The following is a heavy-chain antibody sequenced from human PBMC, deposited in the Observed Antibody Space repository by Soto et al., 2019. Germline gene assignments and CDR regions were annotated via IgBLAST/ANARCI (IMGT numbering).Heavy chain of an antibody. D-gene: IGHD3-10*01. CDR2: INPYSGGA. CDR1: GYTFTGYF. CDR3: ARVIRGAYYNSPLDT. Sequence: ASVKVSCKASGYTFTGYFMHWVRQAPGQGLEWMGWINPYSGGADYAQSFQGRVTMPRDTSISTVYMELSRLRFDDTAVYYCARVIRGAYYNSPLDTWGQGTVVTVSS. J-gene: IGHJ5*02. V-gene: IGHV1-2*02.